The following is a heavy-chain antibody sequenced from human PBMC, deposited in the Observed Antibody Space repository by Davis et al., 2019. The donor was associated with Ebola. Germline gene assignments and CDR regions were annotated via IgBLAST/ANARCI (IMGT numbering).Heavy chain of an antibody. CDR2: MNPNSGNT. Sequence: ASVKVSCKASGGTFSSYSISWVRQAPGQGLEWMGWMNPNSGNTGYAQKFQGRVTMTRNTSISTAYMELSSLRSEDTAVYYCARGTTRWLRSTDYWGQGTLVTVSS. CDR1: GGTFSSYS. CDR3: ARGTTRWLRSTDY. V-gene: IGHV1-8*02. D-gene: IGHD5-24*01. J-gene: IGHJ4*02.